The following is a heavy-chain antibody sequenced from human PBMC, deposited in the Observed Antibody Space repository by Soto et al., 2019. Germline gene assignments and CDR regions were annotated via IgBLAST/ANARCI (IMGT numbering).Heavy chain of an antibody. CDR1: GGSFSGYY. CDR3: VSLTGTTGKTGEIDY. V-gene: IGHV4-34*01. D-gene: IGHD1-1*01. Sequence: PSETLSLTCAVYGGSFSGYYWSWIRQPPGKGLEWIGEINHSGSTNYNPSLKSRVTISVDTSKNQFSLKLSSVTAADTAVYYWVSLTGTTGKTGEIDYWGQGTLVTVSS. CDR2: INHSGST. J-gene: IGHJ4*02.